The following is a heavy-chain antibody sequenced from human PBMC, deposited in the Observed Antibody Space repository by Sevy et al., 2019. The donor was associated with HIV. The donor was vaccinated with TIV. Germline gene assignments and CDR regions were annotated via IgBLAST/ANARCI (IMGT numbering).Heavy chain of an antibody. CDR1: GFTFSSYA. D-gene: IGHD3-22*01. V-gene: IGHV3-30-3*01. CDR3: ARDRRSNYYDSSGYYPDAFDI. J-gene: IGHJ3*02. Sequence: GGSLRLSCAASGFTFSSYAMHWVRQAPGKGLEWVAVISYDGSNKYYAYSVKGRFTISRDNSKNTLYLQMNSLRAEDTAVYYCARDRRSNYYDSSGYYPDAFDIWGQGTMVTVSS. CDR2: ISYDGSNK.